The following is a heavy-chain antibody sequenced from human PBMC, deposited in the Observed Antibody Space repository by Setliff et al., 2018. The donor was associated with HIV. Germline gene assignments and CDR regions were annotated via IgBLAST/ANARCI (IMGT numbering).Heavy chain of an antibody. D-gene: IGHD2-15*01. CDR1: GGSISSGSYY. CDR2: IYTSGST. Sequence: PSETLSLTCTVSGGSISSGSYYWTWIRQPAGKGLEWIGQIYTSGSTNYNPSLKSRVIISVDTSKNQFSLKLSSVTAADTAVYSCARTPQEVVVVAATRPYYYYYMDVWGKGTTVTVSS. CDR3: ARTPQEVVVVAATRPYYYYYMDV. V-gene: IGHV4-61*09. J-gene: IGHJ6*03.